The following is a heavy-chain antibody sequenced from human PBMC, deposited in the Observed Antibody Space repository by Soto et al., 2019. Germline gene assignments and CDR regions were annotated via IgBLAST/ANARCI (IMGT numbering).Heavy chain of an antibody. CDR2: IYYSGST. Sequence: QVQLQESGPGLVKPSETLSLTCTVSGGSINNYYWSWIRQPPGKGLEWIGYIYYSGSTNYNPSLKNRVTMSLDTSRNQFSLKLSSVTAADTSVYYCARQRWFDYWGQGTLVTVSS. CDR3: ARQRWFDY. CDR1: GGSINNYY. V-gene: IGHV4-59*08. J-gene: IGHJ4*02.